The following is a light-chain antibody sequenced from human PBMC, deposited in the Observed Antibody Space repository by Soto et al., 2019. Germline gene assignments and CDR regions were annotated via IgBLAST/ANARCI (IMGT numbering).Light chain of an antibody. J-gene: IGLJ2*01. Sequence: QSALTQPASVSGSTGQSITIPSTGTNSDIGSYNLVSWYQQHPGKAPKLIIYEGSKRPSGVSNRFSAAKSGNTASLTISGLQAEDEADYFCCSYAGSRTFGVVFGGGTKLTVL. CDR1: NSDIGSYNL. CDR2: EGS. CDR3: CSYAGSRTFGVV. V-gene: IGLV2-23*03.